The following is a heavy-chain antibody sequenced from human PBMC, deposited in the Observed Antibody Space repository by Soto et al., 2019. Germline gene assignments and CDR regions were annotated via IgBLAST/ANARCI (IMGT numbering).Heavy chain of an antibody. CDR2: ISGNDGST. D-gene: IGHD3-9*01. CDR1: GFTFSNYA. V-gene: IGHV3-23*01. J-gene: IGHJ4*02. Sequence: EVQLLESGGGLVQPGGSLRLSCAASGFTFSNYAMSWVRQGPGKGLEWVSAISGNDGSTYYADSVKGRFTISRDNSKNTLHLQMNSLRAEDTAVYYCAKYFTHPFDYWGQGTVVTVSS. CDR3: AKYFTHPFDY.